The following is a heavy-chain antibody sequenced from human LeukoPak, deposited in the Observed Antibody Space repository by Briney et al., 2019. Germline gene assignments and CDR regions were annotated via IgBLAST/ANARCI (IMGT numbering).Heavy chain of an antibody. V-gene: IGHV3-33*01. CDR2: IWSDGNTK. D-gene: IGHD1-1*01. CDR1: GFTFSNFA. J-gene: IGHJ4*02. CDR3: ARDRLEAEEADDYIDY. Sequence: GGSLRLSCAASGFTFSNFAMHWVRQAPGKGLKWVALIWSDGNTKYYADSVKGRFTISRDNSENTLYLQLNNLRAEDTAVYYCARDRLEAEEADDYIDYWGQGTLVSVSS.